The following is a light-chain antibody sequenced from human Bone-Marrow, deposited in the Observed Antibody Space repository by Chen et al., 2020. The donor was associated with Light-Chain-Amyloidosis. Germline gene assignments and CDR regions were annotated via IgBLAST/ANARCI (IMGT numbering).Light chain of an antibody. CDR1: DLPTKY. CDR2: RDT. V-gene: IGLV3-25*03. CDR3: QSADSSGTYEVI. Sequence: SYALTPPPSVSVSPGQPARLTCSGDDLPTKYAYWYQQKPGQAPVLVIHRDTERPSGISERFSGSSSGTTATLTISGVQAEDEADYHCQSADSSGTYEVIFGGGTKLTVL. J-gene: IGLJ2*01.